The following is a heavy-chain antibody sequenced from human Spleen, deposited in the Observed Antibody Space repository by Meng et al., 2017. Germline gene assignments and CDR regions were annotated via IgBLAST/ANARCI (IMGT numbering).Heavy chain of an antibody. CDR1: GYSLTRYY. D-gene: IGHD4-23*01. V-gene: IGHV1-46*01. Sequence: QGQRVPFGAGVKKPGPSVDLSCQDSGYSLTRYYMQWVRQAPGQGLEWMGIINPTGGSTNYAQKFQGRVTMTRDTSTSTVYMELSSLRSEDTAVYYCARGDGGNGSDYWGQGTLVTVSS. J-gene: IGHJ4*02. CDR2: INPTGGST. CDR3: ARGDGGNGSDY.